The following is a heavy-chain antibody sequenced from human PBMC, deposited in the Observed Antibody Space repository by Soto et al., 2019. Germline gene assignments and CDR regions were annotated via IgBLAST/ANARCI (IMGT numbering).Heavy chain of an antibody. CDR3: ARADYDFWSGYPSPPYYYYMDV. V-gene: IGHV1-69*02. CDR1: GGSLSSYT. D-gene: IGHD3-3*01. Sequence: ASVKVSCEASGGSLSSYTMSWVRQAPGQGLEWMGRIIPILGIANYAQKFQGRVTITADKSTSTAYMELSSLRSEDTAVYYCARADYDFWSGYPSPPYYYYMDVWGKGTTVTVSS. J-gene: IGHJ6*03. CDR2: IIPILGIA.